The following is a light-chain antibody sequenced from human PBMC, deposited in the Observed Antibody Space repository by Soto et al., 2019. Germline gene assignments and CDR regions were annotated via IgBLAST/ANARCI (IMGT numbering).Light chain of an antibody. V-gene: IGKV3-15*01. J-gene: IGKJ1*01. CDR2: SAS. Sequence: EIVMTQSPDTLSVSPGERATLSCRASQSVANSIAWYQQKPGQAPRLLIYSASTRATGIPARFSGSGSGTDFTLTISRLEPEDFAAYYCQQYHTSPVTFGQGTKVDIK. CDR1: QSVANS. CDR3: QQYHTSPVT.